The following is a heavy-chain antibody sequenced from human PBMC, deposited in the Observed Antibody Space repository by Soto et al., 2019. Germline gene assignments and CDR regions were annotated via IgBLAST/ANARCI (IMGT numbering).Heavy chain of an antibody. J-gene: IGHJ4*02. V-gene: IGHV3-73*01. Sequence: PGGSLRLSCAASGFNFSVSAMHWVRQASGKGLEWVGRIKSKSNNYATAYAVSVKGRFTISRDDSKNTAYLQMNSLRAEDTAVYYCYPASHVEVLSYWGQGTLVTVSS. D-gene: IGHD2-15*01. CDR1: GFNFSVSA. CDR2: IKSKSNNYAT. CDR3: YPASHVEVLSY.